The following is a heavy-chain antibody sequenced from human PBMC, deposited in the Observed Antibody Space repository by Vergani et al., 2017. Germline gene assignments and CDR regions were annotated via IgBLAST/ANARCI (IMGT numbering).Heavy chain of an antibody. CDR3: ARGYDSSGYYYHGTYDY. D-gene: IGHD3-22*01. J-gene: IGHJ4*02. Sequence: QVQLVESGGGVVQPGRSLRLSCAASGFTFSSYAMHWVRQAPGKGLEWVAVISYDGSNKYYADSVKGRFTISRDNSKNTLYLQMNSLRAEDTAVYYCARGYDSSGYYYHGTYDYWGQGTLVTVSS. V-gene: IGHV3-30-3*01. CDR1: GFTFSSYA. CDR2: ISYDGSNK.